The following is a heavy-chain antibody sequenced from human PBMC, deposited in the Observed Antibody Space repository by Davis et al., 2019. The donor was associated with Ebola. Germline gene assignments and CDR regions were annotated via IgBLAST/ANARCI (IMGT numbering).Heavy chain of an antibody. J-gene: IGHJ6*02. V-gene: IGHV3-53*01. CDR1: GFTVSSNY. D-gene: IGHD2-2*01. Sequence: PGGSLRLSCAASGFTVSSNYMSWVRQAPGKGLEWVSVIYSGGSTYYADSVKGRFTISRDNSKNTLYLQMNSLRAEDTAVYYCARGPVSGYCSSTSCYVGPYGMDVWGQGTTVTVSS. CDR3: ARGPVSGYCSSTSCYVGPYGMDV. CDR2: IYSGGST.